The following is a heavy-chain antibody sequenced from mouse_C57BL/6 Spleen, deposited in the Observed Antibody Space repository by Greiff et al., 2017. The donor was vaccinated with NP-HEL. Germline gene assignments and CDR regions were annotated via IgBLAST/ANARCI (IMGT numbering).Heavy chain of an antibody. Sequence: VKQRPGQGLEWIGNIYPSDSETHYNQKFKDKATLTVDKSSSTAYMQLSSLTSEDSAVYYCARSDYGSTDYFDYWGQGTTLTVSS. CDR2: IYPSDSET. V-gene: IGHV1-61*01. J-gene: IGHJ2*01. CDR3: ARSDYGSTDYFDY. D-gene: IGHD1-1*01.